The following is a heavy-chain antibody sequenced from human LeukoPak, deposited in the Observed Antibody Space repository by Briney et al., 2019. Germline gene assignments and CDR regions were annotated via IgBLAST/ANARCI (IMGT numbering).Heavy chain of an antibody. D-gene: IGHD2-15*01. CDR1: GFTFSDYY. CDR3: ARDLRIDCSGGSCLGFDY. V-gene: IGHV3-11*01. CDR2: FSSSGSTI. Sequence: PGGSLRLSCAASGFTFSDYYMSWIRQAPGKGLEWVSYFSSSGSTIYYADSVKGRFTISRDNAKNSLYLQMNSLRAEDTAVYYCARDLRIDCSGGSCLGFDYWGQGTLVTVSS. J-gene: IGHJ4*02.